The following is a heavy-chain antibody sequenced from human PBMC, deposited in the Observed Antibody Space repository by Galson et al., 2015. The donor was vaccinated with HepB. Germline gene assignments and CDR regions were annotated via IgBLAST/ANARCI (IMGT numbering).Heavy chain of an antibody. CDR2: ISYDGSNK. J-gene: IGHJ4*02. V-gene: IGHV3-30-3*01. CDR1: GFTFSSYA. Sequence: SLRLSCAASGFTFSSYAMHWVRQAPGKGLEWVAVISYDGSNKYYADSVKGRFTISRDNSKNTLYLQMNSLRAEDTAVYYCARPEESIAVAGTPHYWGQGTLVTVSS. CDR3: ARPEESIAVAGTPHY. D-gene: IGHD6-19*01.